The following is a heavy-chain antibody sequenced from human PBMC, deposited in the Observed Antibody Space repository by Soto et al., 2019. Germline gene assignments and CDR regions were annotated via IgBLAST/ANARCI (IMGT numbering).Heavy chain of an antibody. CDR3: ARDRDYYDSCGY. J-gene: IGHJ4*02. CDR1: GYTFTSSG. CDR2: ISTYNGNT. D-gene: IGHD3-22*01. Sequence: QVQLVQSGAEVKKPGASVEVSCKTSGYTFTSSGISWVRQAPGQGLEWMGWISTYNGNTNYAQKFQGRVSMTTVTSTSTAYMELRTLRSDDTAVYYCARDRDYYDSCGYWGQGTLVTVSS. V-gene: IGHV1-18*01.